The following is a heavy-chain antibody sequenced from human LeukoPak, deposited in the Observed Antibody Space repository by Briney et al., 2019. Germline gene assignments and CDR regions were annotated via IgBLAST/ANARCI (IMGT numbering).Heavy chain of an antibody. Sequence: GASVKVSCKASGYTFTGYYMHWVRQAPGQGLEWMGWINPNSGGTNYAQKFQGRVTMTRDTSISTAYMELSRLRSDDTAVYYCARDILVQLERRAAPRGMDVWGQGTTVTVSS. V-gene: IGHV1-2*02. J-gene: IGHJ6*02. CDR1: GYTFTGYY. CDR2: INPNSGGT. CDR3: ARDILVQLERRAAPRGMDV. D-gene: IGHD1-1*01.